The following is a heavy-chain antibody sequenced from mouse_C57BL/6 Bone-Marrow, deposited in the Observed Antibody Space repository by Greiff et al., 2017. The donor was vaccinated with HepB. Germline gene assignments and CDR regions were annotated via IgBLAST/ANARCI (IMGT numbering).Heavy chain of an antibody. D-gene: IGHD2-2*01. CDR2: IYPGDGDT. J-gene: IGHJ3*01. CDR3: ARSEWLRRPFAY. CDR1: GYAFSSYW. V-gene: IGHV1-80*01. Sequence: QVQLQQSGAELVKPGASVKISCKASGYAFSSYWMNWVKQRPGKGLEWIGQIYPGDGDTNYNGKFKGKATLTADKSSSTAYMQLSSLTSEDSAVYFCARSEWLRRPFAYWGQGTLVTVSA.